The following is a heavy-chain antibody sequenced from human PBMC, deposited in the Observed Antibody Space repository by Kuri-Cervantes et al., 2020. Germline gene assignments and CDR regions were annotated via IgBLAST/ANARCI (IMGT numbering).Heavy chain of an antibody. D-gene: IGHD3-10*01. CDR3: ARDWGGMVRGASLDY. CDR1: GFTFSSYW. Sequence: GESLKISCAASGFTFSSYWMSWVRQAPGKGLEWVANIKQDGSEKYYVDSVKGRFTISRDSAKNSLYLQMNSLRAEDTAVYYCARDWGGMVRGASLDYWGQGTLVTVSS. J-gene: IGHJ4*02. CDR2: IKQDGSEK. V-gene: IGHV3-7*03.